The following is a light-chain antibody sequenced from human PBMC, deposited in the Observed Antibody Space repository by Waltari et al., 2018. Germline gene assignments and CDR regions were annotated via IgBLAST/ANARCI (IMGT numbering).Light chain of an antibody. CDR1: RSDVGGFNY. Sequence: QSALSQPASVSGSPGQSITISCTGARSDVGGFNYVSWYQQNPAKAPKLLIFEATKRPSGVSIRFSGSTSGNTASLTISGLQAEDEADYYCSSYASSNFLVFGGGTKVTVL. V-gene: IGLV2-14*01. J-gene: IGLJ3*02. CDR3: SSYASSNFLV. CDR2: EAT.